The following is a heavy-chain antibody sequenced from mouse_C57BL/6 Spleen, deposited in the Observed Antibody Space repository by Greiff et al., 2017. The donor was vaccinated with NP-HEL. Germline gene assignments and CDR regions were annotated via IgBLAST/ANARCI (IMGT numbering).Heavy chain of an antibody. V-gene: IGHV1-82*01. D-gene: IGHD4-1*01. CDR3: ARGGWTGTLDY. CDR1: GYAFSSSW. Sequence: VQLQQSGPELVKPGASVKISCKASGYAFSSSWMNWVKQRPGKGLEWIGRIYPGDGDTNYNGKFKGKATLTADKSSSTAYMQLSSLTSEDSAVYFGARGGWTGTLDYWGQGTTLTVSS. CDR2: IYPGDGDT. J-gene: IGHJ2*01.